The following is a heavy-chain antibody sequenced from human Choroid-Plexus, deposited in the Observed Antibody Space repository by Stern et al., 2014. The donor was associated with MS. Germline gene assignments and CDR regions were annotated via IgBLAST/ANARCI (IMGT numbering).Heavy chain of an antibody. D-gene: IGHD4-23*01. CDR1: GFTFSSYS. Sequence: EDQLVESGGGLVKPGGSLRLSCAASGFTFSSYSMNWVRQAPGKGLEWVASISSVGSSIYYADAPKGTFTISRYHAKNSLYLQMNSLRAEDTAVYYCARGRGGNCRYYFDYWGQGTLVTVSS. V-gene: IGHV3-21*01. J-gene: IGHJ4*02. CDR3: ARGRGGNCRYYFDY. CDR2: ISSVGSSI.